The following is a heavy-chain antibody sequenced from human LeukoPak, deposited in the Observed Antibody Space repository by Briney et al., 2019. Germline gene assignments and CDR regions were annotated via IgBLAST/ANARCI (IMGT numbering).Heavy chain of an antibody. V-gene: IGHV3-66*01. CDR3: ARGITFGGVFDY. Sequence: GGSLRLSCAASGFTVSSNYMSWVRQAPGKGLEWVSVIYSGGNTYYADSVKGRFTISRDNFKNTLYLQMNSLRAEDTAVYYCARGITFGGVFDYWGQGTLVTVSS. CDR2: IYSGGNT. D-gene: IGHD3-16*01. CDR1: GFTVSSNY. J-gene: IGHJ4*02.